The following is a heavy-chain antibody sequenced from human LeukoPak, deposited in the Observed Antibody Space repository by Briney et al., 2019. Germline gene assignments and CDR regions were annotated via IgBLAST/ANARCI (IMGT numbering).Heavy chain of an antibody. Sequence: GGSLRLSCAASGFTFDDHTMHWVRQAPGKGLEWVSISSWDDNTEYYADPVKGRFTISRDNSKTSLYPQMNSLRTEDTAVYYCGKGPRRCTGCDGFDILGQGTMVTVSS. CDR2: SSWDDNTE. J-gene: IGHJ3*02. CDR3: GKGPRRCTGCDGFDI. CDR1: GFTFDDHT. V-gene: IGHV3-43*01. D-gene: IGHD1-14*01.